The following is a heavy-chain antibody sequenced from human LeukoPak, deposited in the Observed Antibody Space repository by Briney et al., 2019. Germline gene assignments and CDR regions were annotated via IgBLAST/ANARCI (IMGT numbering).Heavy chain of an antibody. CDR1: GGSISSSSYY. J-gene: IGHJ3*02. Sequence: TPSETLSLTCTVSGGSISSSSYYWGWIRQPPGKGLEWIGSIYYSGSTYYNPSLKSRVTISVDTSKNQFSLKLSSVTAADTAVYYCASNGATGPHYYDSSGHDAFDIWGQGTMVTVSS. D-gene: IGHD3-22*01. CDR3: ASNGATGPHYYDSSGHDAFDI. CDR2: IYYSGST. V-gene: IGHV4-39*01.